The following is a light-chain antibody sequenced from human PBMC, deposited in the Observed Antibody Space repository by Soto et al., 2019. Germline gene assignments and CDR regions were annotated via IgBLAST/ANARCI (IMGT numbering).Light chain of an antibody. V-gene: IGKV3D-20*01. CDR2: DAS. CDR3: QQSGSSPIT. CDR1: QSVSRSY. J-gene: IGKJ5*01. Sequence: ESVFTQSPGIFSLSPGERATPPLGASQSVSRSYLAWYQQKPGLAPRLIIYDASTRATGIPDRFSGSGSGTDFTLTISRLEPEDFAVYYCQQSGSSPITFGQGTRLENK.